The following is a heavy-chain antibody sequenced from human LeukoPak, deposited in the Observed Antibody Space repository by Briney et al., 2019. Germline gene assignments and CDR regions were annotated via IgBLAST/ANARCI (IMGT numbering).Heavy chain of an antibody. CDR3: ARVHSSSDYYYYYMDV. CDR2: IIPIFGTA. V-gene: IGHV1-69*01. J-gene: IGHJ6*03. CDR1: GGTFISYA. D-gene: IGHD6-6*01. Sequence: SXKVSCKASGGTFISYAISWVRQAPGQGLEWMGGIIPIFGTANYAQKFQGRVTITADESTSTAYMELSSLRSEDTAVYYCARVHSSSDYYYYYMDVWGKGTTVTVSS.